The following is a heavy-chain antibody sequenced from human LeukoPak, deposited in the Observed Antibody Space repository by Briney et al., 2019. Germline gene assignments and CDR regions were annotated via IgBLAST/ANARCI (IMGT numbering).Heavy chain of an antibody. CDR3: ARTLDTLQRNWNNWFDP. Sequence: SETLSLTCAVSGGSISSSNWWSGVRQPPGKGLEWIGEIYHSGSTNYNQSLKSRVTISLDTSKNHFSLKLSSVTAADTAVYYCARTLDTLQRNWNNWFDPWGQGILVTVSS. V-gene: IGHV4-4*02. J-gene: IGHJ5*02. CDR1: GGSISSSNW. CDR2: IYHSGST. D-gene: IGHD5-18*01.